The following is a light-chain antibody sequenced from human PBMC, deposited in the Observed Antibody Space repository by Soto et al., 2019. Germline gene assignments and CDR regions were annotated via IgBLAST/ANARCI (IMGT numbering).Light chain of an antibody. CDR3: QQYGSSGT. V-gene: IGKV3-20*01. CDR2: DAS. Sequence: EIVLTQSPGSLSLSPGESATLSCGASQSVDNTHVAWYQQRPGQAPRLLIYDASTRATGIPARFSGSGSGTEFTLTISSLQSEDFAVYYCQQYGSSGTFGQGTKVDIK. J-gene: IGKJ1*01. CDR1: QSVDNTH.